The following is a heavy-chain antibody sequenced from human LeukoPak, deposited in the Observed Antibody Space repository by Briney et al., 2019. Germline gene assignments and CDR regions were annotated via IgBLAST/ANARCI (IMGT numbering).Heavy chain of an antibody. CDR3: ARDDSSSSY. Sequence: PSETLSLTCTVSGGSISSGYWSWIRQPPGKGLEWIGYIYYSGSTNYNPSLKSRVTISLDRSKNQFSLKLTSVTAADTAVYYCARDDSSSSYWGQGTLVTVSS. CDR2: IYYSGST. D-gene: IGHD6-6*01. V-gene: IGHV4-59*01. J-gene: IGHJ4*02. CDR1: GGSISSGY.